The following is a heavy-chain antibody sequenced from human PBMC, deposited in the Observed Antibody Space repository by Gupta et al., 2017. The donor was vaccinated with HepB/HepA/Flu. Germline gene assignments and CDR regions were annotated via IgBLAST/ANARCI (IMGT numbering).Heavy chain of an antibody. CDR1: GFTFSNYE. V-gene: IGHV3-48*03. Sequence: EVQLVESGGGLVQPGGSLRLSCAASGFTFSNYEMNWVRQAPGKGLEWVSYISSSGSTIYYADSVKGRFTISRDNAKNSLYLQMNSLRAEDTAIYYCARKYNSAWYYNWFDPWGQGTLVTVSS. D-gene: IGHD6-19*01. J-gene: IGHJ5*02. CDR2: ISSSGSTI. CDR3: ARKYNSAWYYNWFDP.